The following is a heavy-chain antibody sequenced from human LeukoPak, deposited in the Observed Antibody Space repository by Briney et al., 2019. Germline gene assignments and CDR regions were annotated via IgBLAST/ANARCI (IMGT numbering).Heavy chain of an antibody. V-gene: IGHV3-13*04. CDR3: ARAPTRWHNHFDP. CDR1: GFTLSTFD. J-gene: IGHJ5*02. D-gene: IGHD1-14*01. CDR2: IGPADDT. Sequence: GSLRLSCAASGFTLSTFDMHWVRQVPGKGLEYVSHIGPADDTHYSDSVRGRFTISREDSKKSLYLQMNNLRAEDTGVYYCARAPTRWHNHFDPWGQGTPVTVSS.